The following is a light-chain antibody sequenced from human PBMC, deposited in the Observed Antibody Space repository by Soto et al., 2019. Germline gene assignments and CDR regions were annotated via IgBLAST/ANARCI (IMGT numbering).Light chain of an antibody. V-gene: IGLV2-14*01. CDR1: SSDVGGYNY. CDR3: TSYIRSSTLDYV. J-gene: IGLJ1*01. Sequence: QSALTQPASVSGSPARSITISCTGTSSDVGGYNYVSWYQQYPGKAPKLMIYEVSNRPSGVSNRFSGSKSGNTASLTISGLQAEDEADYYCTSYIRSSTLDYVFGTGTKVTVL. CDR2: EVS.